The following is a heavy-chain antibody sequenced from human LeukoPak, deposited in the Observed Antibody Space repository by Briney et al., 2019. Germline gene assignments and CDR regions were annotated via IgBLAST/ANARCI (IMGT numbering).Heavy chain of an antibody. J-gene: IGHJ4*02. D-gene: IGHD3-3*01. CDR1: GFTFSSYA. CDR3: AKGDITIFGVVIPPGRYY. Sequence: LPGGSLRLSCAASGFTFSSYAMSWVRQAPGKGLEWVSAISGSGGSTYYADPVKGRFTISRDNSKNTLYLQMNSLRAEDTAVYYCAKGDITIFGVVIPPGRYYWGQGTLVTVSS. V-gene: IGHV3-23*01. CDR2: ISGSGGST.